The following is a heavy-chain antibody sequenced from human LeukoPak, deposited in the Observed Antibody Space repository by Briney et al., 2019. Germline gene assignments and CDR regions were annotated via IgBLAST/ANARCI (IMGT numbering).Heavy chain of an antibody. J-gene: IGHJ6*02. CDR3: AKEGSSSSGMDV. D-gene: IGHD6-13*01. V-gene: IGHV3-9*01. Sequence: GGSLRLSCAASGFTFDDYAMHWVWQAPGKGLEWASGISWNSGSIGYADSVKGRFTISRDNAKNSLYLQMNSLRAEDTALYYCAKEGSSSSGMDVWGQGTTVTVSS. CDR2: ISWNSGSI. CDR1: GFTFDDYA.